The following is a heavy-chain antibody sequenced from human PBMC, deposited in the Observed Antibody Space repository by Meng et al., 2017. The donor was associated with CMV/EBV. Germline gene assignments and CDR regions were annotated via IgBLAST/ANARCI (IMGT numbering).Heavy chain of an antibody. D-gene: IGHD3/OR15-3a*01. Sequence: VTCAVSDGTISRSNWWSWVGQPPGKGLGWIGEIYHSGSTNYNTSLKSRVTISVDKSKNQFSLKLSSVTAADTAVYYCARSDGTYFDYWGQGTLVTVSS. J-gene: IGHJ4*02. V-gene: IGHV4-4*02. CDR1: DGTISRSNW. CDR3: ARSDGTYFDY. CDR2: IYHSGST.